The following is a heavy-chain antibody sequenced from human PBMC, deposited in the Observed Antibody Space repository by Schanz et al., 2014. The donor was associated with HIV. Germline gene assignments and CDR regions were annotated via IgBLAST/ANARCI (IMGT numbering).Heavy chain of an antibody. CDR1: GFTFSNFA. D-gene: IGHD3-10*01. CDR2: IWYDGSYK. CDR3: AQEEVPNDC. V-gene: IGHV3-33*06. Sequence: QVQLVESGGGVVQPGRSLRLSCAASGFTFSNFAMHWVRQAPGKGLEWAAVIWYDGSYKYYADSVKGRFTISRDNPKNTLYLQMNSLRAEDTAVYFCAQEEVPNDCGGQGTLVTVSS. J-gene: IGHJ4*02.